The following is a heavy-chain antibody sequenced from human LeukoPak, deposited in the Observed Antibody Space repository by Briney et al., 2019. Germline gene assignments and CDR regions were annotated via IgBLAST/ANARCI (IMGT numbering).Heavy chain of an antibody. V-gene: IGHV4-59*02. J-gene: IGHJ4*02. Sequence: PWESLSLTCTVSGRSVSSYYRSWIRQPPGKGLEWVGDIYYSGSTTYNPSPKSRVTISVDTSKHQFSLKLSSVTAADTAVQYSAMGVLRFGESLNDDYSDYAGEGTLVSPSS. CDR2: IYYSGST. D-gene: IGHD3-10*01. CDR1: GRSVSSYY. CDR3: AMGVLRFGESLNDDYSDY.